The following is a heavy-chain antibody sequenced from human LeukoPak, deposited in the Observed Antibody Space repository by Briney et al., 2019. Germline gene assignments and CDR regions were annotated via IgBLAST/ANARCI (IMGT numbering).Heavy chain of an antibody. Sequence: SETLSLTCTVSGGSISSGDYYWSWIRQPPGKGLEWIGYIYYSGSTYYNPSLKSRVTISVDTSKNQFSLKLSSVTAADTAVYYCARRLSWWELLGGGDAFDIWGQGTMVTVSS. CDR2: IYYSGST. J-gene: IGHJ3*02. D-gene: IGHD1-26*01. V-gene: IGHV4-30-4*08. CDR3: ARRLSWWELLGGGDAFDI. CDR1: GGSISSGDYY.